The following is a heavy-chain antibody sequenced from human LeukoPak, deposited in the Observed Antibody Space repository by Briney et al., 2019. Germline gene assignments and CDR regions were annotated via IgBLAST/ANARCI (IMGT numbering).Heavy chain of an antibody. CDR3: ARDAFRGGPRQDLFDY. CDR2: IYYSGST. D-gene: IGHD2-15*01. Sequence: SRTLSLTCTVSGGSISSGDYYWSWIRQPPGKGLEWIGYIYYSGSTYYNPSLKSRVTISVDTSKNQFSLKLSSVTAADTAVYYCARDAFRGGPRQDLFDYWGQGTLVTVSS. CDR1: GGSISSGDYY. J-gene: IGHJ4*02. V-gene: IGHV4-30-4*08.